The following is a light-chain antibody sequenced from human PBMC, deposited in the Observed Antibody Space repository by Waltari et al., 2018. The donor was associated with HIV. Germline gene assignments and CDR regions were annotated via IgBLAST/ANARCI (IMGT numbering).Light chain of an antibody. CDR3: QQLVTFPYT. J-gene: IGKJ2*01. V-gene: IGKV1-13*02. Sequence: AIQLTQSPSSLSASAGDRVTITCRASQGVSRALAWYQQKPGKAPKLLIYSASRLASGVPSRFSGSGSGTDFTLTIASLQSEDFATYYCQQLVTFPYTFGQGTKLDIK. CDR2: SAS. CDR1: QGVSRA.